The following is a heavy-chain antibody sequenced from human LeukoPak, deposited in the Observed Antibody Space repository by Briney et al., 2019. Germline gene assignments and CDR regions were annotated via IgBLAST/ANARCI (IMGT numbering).Heavy chain of an antibody. Sequence: GGSLRLSCAASGFTFSSYAMSWVRQATGKGLECVSAISGSGGSTYYADSVKGRFAISRDNSKNTLYLQMNSLRAEDTAVYYCAKTREYSSSSPPDYWGQGTLVTVSS. J-gene: IGHJ4*02. D-gene: IGHD6-6*01. CDR3: AKTREYSSSSPPDY. CDR1: GFTFSSYA. V-gene: IGHV3-23*01. CDR2: ISGSGGST.